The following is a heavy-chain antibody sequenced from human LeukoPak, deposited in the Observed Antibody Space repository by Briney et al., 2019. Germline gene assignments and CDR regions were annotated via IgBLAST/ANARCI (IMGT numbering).Heavy chain of an antibody. D-gene: IGHD3-10*01. J-gene: IGHJ6*02. Sequence: GGSLRLSCAATGFTFRSYGMHWVRQAPGKGLEWVAVVSYDGNTKYYADSVKGRFTISRDNSKNTLYPQMNSLRAEDTAVYYCAKDWGLLLWFGDMDVWGQGTTVTVSS. CDR2: VSYDGNTK. CDR1: GFTFRSYG. V-gene: IGHV3-30*18. CDR3: AKDWGLLLWFGDMDV.